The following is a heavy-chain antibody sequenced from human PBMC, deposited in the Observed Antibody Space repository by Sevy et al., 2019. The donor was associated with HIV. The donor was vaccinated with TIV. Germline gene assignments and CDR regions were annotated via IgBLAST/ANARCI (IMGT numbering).Heavy chain of an antibody. V-gene: IGHV3-23*01. CDR2: ISGSGGDT. D-gene: IGHD2-8*01. CDR1: GFTFSSYA. CDR3: AKDLVLLVGDAFDI. J-gene: IGHJ3*02. Sequence: GGYLRLSCAASGFTFSSYAMSWVRQAPGKGLEWVSAISGSGGDTYYSHSVKGRFTISRDNSKNTLYLQMNSLRADDTAVYYCAKDLVLLVGDAFDIWGQGTMVTVSS.